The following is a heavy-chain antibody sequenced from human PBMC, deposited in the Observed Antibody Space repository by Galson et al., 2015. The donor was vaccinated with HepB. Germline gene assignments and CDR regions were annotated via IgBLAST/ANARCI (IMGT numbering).Heavy chain of an antibody. Sequence: SVKVSCKASGYSFTGYFMQWVRQAPGQGLEWMGRINPTNGGIQYAQKFQGRLSMTRDTSISTTYMELSSLRSDDTAFYYCARLRYCGGNCYSAAFDIWGQGTMVSVSS. CDR3: ARLRYCGGNCYSAAFDI. D-gene: IGHD2-21*02. CDR2: INPTNGGI. V-gene: IGHV1-2*06. J-gene: IGHJ3*02. CDR1: GYSFTGYF.